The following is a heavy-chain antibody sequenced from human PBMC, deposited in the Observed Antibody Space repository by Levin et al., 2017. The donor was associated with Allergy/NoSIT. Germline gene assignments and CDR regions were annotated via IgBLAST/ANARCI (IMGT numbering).Heavy chain of an antibody. J-gene: IGHJ4*02. Sequence: GESLKISCAASGFTFSSYDMHWVRQATGKGLEWVSAIGTAGDTYYPGSVKGRFTISRENAKNSLYLQMNSLRAGDTAVYYCARGIFIRGGYYFDYWGQGTLVTVSS. D-gene: IGHD2/OR15-2a*01. CDR3: ARGIFIRGGYYFDY. CDR1: GFTFSSYD. CDR2: IGTAGDT. V-gene: IGHV3-13*01.